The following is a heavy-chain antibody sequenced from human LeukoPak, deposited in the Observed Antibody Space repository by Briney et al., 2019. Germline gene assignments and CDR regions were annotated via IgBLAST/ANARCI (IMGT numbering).Heavy chain of an antibody. CDR1: GYTFTSYD. D-gene: IGHD3-16*01. CDR2: MSPKSANT. V-gene: IGHV1-8*03. Sequence: ASVTVSCTASGYTFTSYDINWVRQASGQGLEWMGWMSPKSANTGYAQQFQGRVTITRDTSISTAYMELSSLTSEDTAVYYCARTPPRGLIDYWGQGTLVTVSS. J-gene: IGHJ4*02. CDR3: ARTPPRGLIDY.